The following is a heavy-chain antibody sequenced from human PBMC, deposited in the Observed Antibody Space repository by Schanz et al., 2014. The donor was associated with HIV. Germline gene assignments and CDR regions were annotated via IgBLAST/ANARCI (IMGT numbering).Heavy chain of an antibody. CDR3: ARGEGYYYDSSGFPLASGMDV. J-gene: IGHJ6*02. Sequence: QVQLQESGPGLVKPSETLSLTCTVSGGSVSSGSYYWSWIRQPPGKGLEWIGYIYYSGSTYYNPSLKSRVTMSVDTSENHFSLKLSSATVADTAVYYCARGEGYYYDSSGFPLASGMDVWGQGTTVTVSS. V-gene: IGHV4-61*03. D-gene: IGHD3-22*01. CDR2: IYYSGST. CDR1: GGSVSSGSYY.